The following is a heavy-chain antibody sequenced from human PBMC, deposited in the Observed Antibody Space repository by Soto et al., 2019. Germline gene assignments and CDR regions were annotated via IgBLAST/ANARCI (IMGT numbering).Heavy chain of an antibody. CDR2: IYPGDSDT. CDR1: GYSFTSYW. J-gene: IGHJ6*03. CDR3: ARQIATAYYYYYMDV. D-gene: IGHD4-4*01. V-gene: IGHV5-51*01. Sequence: GESLKISCKGSGYSFTSYWIGWVRQMPGKGLEWMGVIYPGDSDTRYSPSFQGQVTISADKSISTAYLQWSSLKASDTAMYYCARQIATAYYYYYMDVWGQGTTVTVSS.